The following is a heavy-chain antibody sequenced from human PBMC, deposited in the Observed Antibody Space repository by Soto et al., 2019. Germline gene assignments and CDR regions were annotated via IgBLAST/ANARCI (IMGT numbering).Heavy chain of an antibody. J-gene: IGHJ6*02. V-gene: IGHV3-30*18. D-gene: IGHD6-19*01. CDR2: ISYDGSNK. Sequence: QVQLVESGGGVVQPGRSLRLSCAASGFTFSSYGMHWVRQAPGKGLEWVAVISYDGSNKYYADSVKGRFTISRDNSKNTLYLQMNSLGAEYTAVYYCAKDRGWLAERYYYGMDVWGQGTTVTVSS. CDR3: AKDRGWLAERYYYGMDV. CDR1: GFTFSSYG.